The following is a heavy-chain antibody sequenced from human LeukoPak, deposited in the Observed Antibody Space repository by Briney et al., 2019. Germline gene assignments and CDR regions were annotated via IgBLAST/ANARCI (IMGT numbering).Heavy chain of an antibody. J-gene: IGHJ4*02. V-gene: IGHV3-48*03. CDR3: AREGGLRWADY. CDR1: GFTFSGYE. Sequence: GGSLRLSCAASGFTFSGYEMNWVRQARGKGLEWVSYISSTGSTIYYADSVKGRFTISRDNAKNSLYLQMNSLTAEDTAVYYCAREGGLRWADYWGQGTLVTVSS. D-gene: IGHD4-23*01. CDR2: ISSTGSTI.